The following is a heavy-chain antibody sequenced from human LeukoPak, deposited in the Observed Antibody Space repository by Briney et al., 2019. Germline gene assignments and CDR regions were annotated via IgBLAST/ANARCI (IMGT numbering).Heavy chain of an antibody. Sequence: GRSLRLSCAASGFTFSSYWMSWVRQAPGKGLEWVANIKQDGSEKYYVDSVKGRFTISRDNAKNSLYLQMNSLRAEDTAVYYCAREHYDSSGPIDYWGQGTLVTVSS. CDR1: GFTFSSYW. V-gene: IGHV3-7*03. CDR2: IKQDGSEK. D-gene: IGHD3-22*01. J-gene: IGHJ4*02. CDR3: AREHYDSSGPIDY.